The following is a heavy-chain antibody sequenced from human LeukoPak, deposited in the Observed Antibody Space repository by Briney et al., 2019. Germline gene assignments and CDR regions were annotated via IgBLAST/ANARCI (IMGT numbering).Heavy chain of an antibody. J-gene: IGHJ4*02. CDR3: ARSANWEEHY. D-gene: IGHD1-1*01. CDR1: GFTFSFYE. CDR2: ISSSGDSI. Sequence: GGSLRLSCAASGFTFSFYEMNWVRQAPGQGQEWISYISSSGDSIYYADSVKGRFTISRDNVKSSLFLQWSSLRAEDTGVYYCARSANWEEHYWGQGTLVTVSS. V-gene: IGHV3-48*03.